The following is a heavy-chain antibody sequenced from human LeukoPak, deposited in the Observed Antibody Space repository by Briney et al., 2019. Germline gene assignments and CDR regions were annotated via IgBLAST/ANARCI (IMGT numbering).Heavy chain of an antibody. CDR1: GFTFTTYW. D-gene: IGHD1-26*01. V-gene: IGHV3-7*01. CDR2: IKGDESGK. CDR3: ARDVGGRLDY. J-gene: IGHJ4*02. Sequence: PGGSLRLSCAASGFTFTTYWMAWVRQAPGKGLEWVANIKGDESGKHHADSVKGRFTISRDNAQNSVYLQMNSLRVEDTAVYYCARDVGGRLDYWGQGTLVNVSS.